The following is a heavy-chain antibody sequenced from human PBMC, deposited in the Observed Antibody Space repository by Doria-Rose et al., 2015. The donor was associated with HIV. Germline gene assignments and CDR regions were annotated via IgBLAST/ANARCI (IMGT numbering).Heavy chain of an antibody. CDR2: ISHDGTKK. D-gene: IGHD1-26*01. CDR3: AIFYYSDDGGVY. CDR1: GFSFRDHV. J-gene: IGHJ4*02. Sequence: CEASGFSFRDHVMHWVRQAPGQGLQWVALISHDGTKKTYTESLKGRFTISRDNSKNTFYLEINSLRTDDTAVYYCAIFYYSDDGGVYWGQGTLVTVSS. V-gene: IGHV3-30*04.